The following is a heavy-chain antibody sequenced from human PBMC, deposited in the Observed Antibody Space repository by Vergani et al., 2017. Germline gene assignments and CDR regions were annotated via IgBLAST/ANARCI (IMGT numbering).Heavy chain of an antibody. V-gene: IGHV1-46*01. CDR1: GYTFTSYY. D-gene: IGHD3-3*01. CDR2: INPSGGST. CDR3: ARVEAGPLYYYYGMDV. Sequence: QVQLVQSGAEVKKPGASVKVSCKASGYTFTSYYMHWVRQAPGQGLEWMGIINPSGGSTSYAQKFQGRVTMTRDTSTSTVYMELSSLRSDDTAVYYCARVEAGPLYYYYGMDVWGQGTTVTVSS. J-gene: IGHJ6*02.